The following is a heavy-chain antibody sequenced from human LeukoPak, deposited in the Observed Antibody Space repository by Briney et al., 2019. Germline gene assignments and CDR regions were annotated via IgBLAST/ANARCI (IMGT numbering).Heavy chain of an antibody. CDR3: ARDGSSSGWDFDY. Sequence: GGSLRLSCAASGFTFSNYNMNWFRQAPAKGLEWVSCFGTSSSYVYYADSVKGRFTITRDNAKNSLYLQMNSLRAEDTAVYYCARDGSSSGWDFDYWGQGTLVTVSS. D-gene: IGHD6-19*01. V-gene: IGHV3-21*01. CDR2: FGTSSSYV. CDR1: GFTFSNYN. J-gene: IGHJ4*02.